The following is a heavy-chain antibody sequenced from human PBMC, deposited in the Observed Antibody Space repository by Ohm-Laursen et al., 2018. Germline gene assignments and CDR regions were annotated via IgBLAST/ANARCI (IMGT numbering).Heavy chain of an antibody. CDR2: INHSGST. J-gene: IGHJ4*02. Sequence: PPGTLSLTCAVYGGSFRDYYWSWIRQPPGKGLEWIGEINHSGSTNYIPSLKIRVTISLDTSKNQFSPKLSSVTAADTAVYYCARNSTAPDYWGQGTLVTVSS. CDR3: ARNSTAPDY. CDR1: GGSFRDYY. V-gene: IGHV4-34*01. D-gene: IGHD5-18*01.